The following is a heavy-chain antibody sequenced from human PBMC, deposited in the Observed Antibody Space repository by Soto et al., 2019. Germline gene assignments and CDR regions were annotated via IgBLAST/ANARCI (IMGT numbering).Heavy chain of an antibody. V-gene: IGHV3-66*01. J-gene: IGHJ4*02. CDR2: IHSGGDT. CDR3: GRFSSSWYGY. CDR1: GFAVSSNY. Sequence: EVQLVESGGGLVQPGGSLRLSCAASGFAVSSNYMTWVRQAPGKGLEWVSVIHSGGDTYYADSVKGRFTISRDNSKNTLYLQMNNLRAEDTAVYYCGRFSSSWYGYWGQGTLVTV. D-gene: IGHD6-13*01.